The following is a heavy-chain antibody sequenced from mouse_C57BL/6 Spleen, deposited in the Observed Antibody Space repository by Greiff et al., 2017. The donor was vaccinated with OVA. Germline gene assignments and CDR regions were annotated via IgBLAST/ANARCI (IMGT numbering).Heavy chain of an antibody. D-gene: IGHD1-1*01. Sequence: EVKLVESGGGLVKPGGSLKLSCAASGFTFSDYGMHWVRQAPEKGLEWVAYISSGSSTIYYADTVKGRFTISRDNAKNTLFLQMTSLRSEDTAMYYCARDYYGSLAWFAYWGQGTLVTVSA. CDR1: GFTFSDYG. V-gene: IGHV5-17*01. J-gene: IGHJ3*01. CDR2: ISSGSSTI. CDR3: ARDYYGSLAWFAY.